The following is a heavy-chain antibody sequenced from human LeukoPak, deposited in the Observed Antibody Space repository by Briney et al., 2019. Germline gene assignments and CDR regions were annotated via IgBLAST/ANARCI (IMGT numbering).Heavy chain of an antibody. Sequence: PGGSLRLSCAASGFTFSSYWMHWVRQAPGKGLVWVSRINTDGSSTSYADSVKGRLTISRDNAKNTLYLQMNSLRAEDTAVYYCAREGGSGYDCDYWGQGTLVTVSS. D-gene: IGHD5-12*01. V-gene: IGHV3-74*01. CDR2: INTDGSST. CDR1: GFTFSSYW. CDR3: AREGGSGYDCDY. J-gene: IGHJ4*02.